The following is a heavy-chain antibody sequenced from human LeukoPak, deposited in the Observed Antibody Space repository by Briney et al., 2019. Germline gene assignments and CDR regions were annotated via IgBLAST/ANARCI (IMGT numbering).Heavy chain of an antibody. CDR2: IYYSGST. Sequence: SETLSLTCTVSGGSISSSYWSWIRQPPGKGLEWIGYIYYSGSTNYNPSLKSRVTISVDTSKNQFSLKLSSVTAADTAVYYCARSMYYYDSSGPKSLDDAFDIWGQGTMVTVSS. D-gene: IGHD3-22*01. CDR3: ARSMYYYDSSGPKSLDDAFDI. CDR1: GGSISSSY. V-gene: IGHV4-59*01. J-gene: IGHJ3*02.